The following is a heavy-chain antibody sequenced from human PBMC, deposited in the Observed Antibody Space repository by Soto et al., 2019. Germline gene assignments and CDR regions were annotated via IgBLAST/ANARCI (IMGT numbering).Heavy chain of an antibody. CDR1: GFTFSSYA. CDR3: ASSSGGVVIYYFDY. J-gene: IGHJ4*02. Sequence: GGSLRLSCGASGFTFSSYAMHWVRQAPGKGLEWVAVISYDGSNKYYADSVKGRFTISRDNSKNTLYLQMNSLRAEDTAVYYCASSSGGVVIYYFDYWGQGTLVTVSS. D-gene: IGHD3-3*01. V-gene: IGHV3-30-3*01. CDR2: ISYDGSNK.